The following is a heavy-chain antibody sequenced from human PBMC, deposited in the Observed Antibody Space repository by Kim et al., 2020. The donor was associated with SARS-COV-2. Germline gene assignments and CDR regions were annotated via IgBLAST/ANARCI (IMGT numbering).Heavy chain of an antibody. Sequence: GGFLRLSCAGTGFTFSNYAMSWVRQAPGKGLEWVSGISSSGVSRYYADSVKGRFTISRDNFRNRLYLQMKSLRAEDTALYYCATDFYYYDDISAMGNWGQGTLVTVSS. CDR1: GFTFSNYA. J-gene: IGHJ4*02. CDR3: ATDFYYYDDISAMGN. CDR2: ISSSGVSR. V-gene: IGHV3-23*01. D-gene: IGHD3-22*01.